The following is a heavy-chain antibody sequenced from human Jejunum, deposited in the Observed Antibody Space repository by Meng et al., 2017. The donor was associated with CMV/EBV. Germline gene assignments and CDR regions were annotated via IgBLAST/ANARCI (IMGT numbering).Heavy chain of an antibody. CDR3: ARDSSGVSGTFDS. J-gene: IGHJ4*02. CDR1: GRSICSSTYY. CDR2: MRSSGSS. Sequence: QLQLQESGPXLVKPXXXLSLICTVSGRSICSSTYYWGWVRQPPGKGLEWIGLMRSSGSSFYSPSLRSRVTMSVDTSKNQFSLKVNSVTAADTAVYYCARDSSGVSGTFDSWGQGTLVTVSS. D-gene: IGHD5/OR15-5a*01. V-gene: IGHV4-39*07.